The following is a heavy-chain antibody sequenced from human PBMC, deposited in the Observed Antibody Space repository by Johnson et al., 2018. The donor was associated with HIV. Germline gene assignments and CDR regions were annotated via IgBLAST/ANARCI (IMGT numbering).Heavy chain of an antibody. V-gene: IGHV3-30*04. D-gene: IGHD6-13*01. CDR2: IPYEGRYK. J-gene: IGHJ3*01. Sequence: QVQLVDSGGGVVQPGRSLRLFCAVSGFTFNTYTMHWVRQAPGRGLEWVAVIPYEGRYKYSADSVQGRFTISSEPSKNPLYLQMNSLGPEDTGLYYCARGRKDIGAVDGVDTDGFDSWGQGTMVTVSS. CDR1: GFTFNTYT. CDR3: ARGRKDIGAVDGVDTDGFDS.